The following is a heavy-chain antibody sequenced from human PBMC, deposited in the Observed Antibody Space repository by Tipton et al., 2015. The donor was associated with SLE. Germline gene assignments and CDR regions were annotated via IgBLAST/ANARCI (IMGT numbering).Heavy chain of an antibody. CDR3: ARHYGSITILEWSNWFDP. CDR2: IYYIGSGST. V-gene: IGHV4-31*03. D-gene: IGHD3-3*01. Sequence: TLSLTCTVSGGSVSSVGYYWSWIRLQPGKGLEWIGYIYYIGSGSTSYNPSLESRVTISVDTSKNQFSLKLSSVTAADTAVYYCARHYGSITILEWSNWFDPWGQGTLVTVSS. CDR1: GGSVSSVGYY. J-gene: IGHJ5*02.